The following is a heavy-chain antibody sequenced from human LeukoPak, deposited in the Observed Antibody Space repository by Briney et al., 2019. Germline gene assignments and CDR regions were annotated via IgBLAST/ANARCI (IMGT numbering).Heavy chain of an antibody. CDR3: ARGSLGGNFLEMVLGY. D-gene: IGHD5-24*01. CDR2: IIPIFGTA. CDR1: GGTFSSYA. J-gene: IGHJ4*02. V-gene: IGHV1-69*06. Sequence: GASVKVSCKASGGTFSSYAISWVRQAPGQGLEWMGGIIPIFGTANYAQKFQGRVTITADKSTSTAYMELSSLRAEDTAVYYCARGSLGGNFLEMVLGYWGQGTLVTVSS.